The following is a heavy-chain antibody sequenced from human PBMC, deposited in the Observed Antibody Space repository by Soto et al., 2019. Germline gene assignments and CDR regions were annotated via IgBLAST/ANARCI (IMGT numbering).Heavy chain of an antibody. Sequence: SETLSLTCAVSGDSVSSSGYYWIWIRQPPEKGLEWIGYTFYDGTTIYNPSLKGRVTISSDKPTNQFSLSLTSVTAADTAIYYCATGRYYYGSEYWAQG. D-gene: IGHD3-10*01. CDR1: GDSVSSSGYY. CDR3: ATGRYYYGSEY. V-gene: IGHV4-61*08. CDR2: TFYDGTT. J-gene: IGHJ4*02.